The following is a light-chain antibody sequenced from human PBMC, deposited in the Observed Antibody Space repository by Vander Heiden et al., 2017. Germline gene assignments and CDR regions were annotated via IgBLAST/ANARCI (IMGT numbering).Light chain of an antibody. V-gene: IGLV1-51*01. CDR2: DNN. CDR3: GTWDSILTAVV. CDR1: SSNIGKNY. J-gene: IGLJ1*01. Sequence: QSVLTQPPSVSAAPGQKVTISCPGSSSNIGKNYVSWYQQLPGTAPKLLIYDNNKRPSGIPDRFSGSKSGTSATLGITGLQTGDEADYYCGTWDSILTAVVFGPGTKVTVL.